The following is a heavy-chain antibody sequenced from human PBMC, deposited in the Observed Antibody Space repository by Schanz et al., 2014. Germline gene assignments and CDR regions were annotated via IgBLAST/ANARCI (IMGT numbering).Heavy chain of an antibody. CDR2: IDDTWGP. CDR3: AREGTGAVRGYFDY. J-gene: IGHJ4*02. CDR1: GGSFNYY. Sequence: QAPLQQWGAGLLKPSETLSLTCAVYGGSFNYYWSWIRQPPGKGLEWIGCIDDTWGPKNNSPLKARVTLSLDASTNQFSLKLSSVTAADTAVYYCAREGTGAVRGYFDYWGQGALVTVSS. V-gene: IGHV4-34*01. D-gene: IGHD6-13*01.